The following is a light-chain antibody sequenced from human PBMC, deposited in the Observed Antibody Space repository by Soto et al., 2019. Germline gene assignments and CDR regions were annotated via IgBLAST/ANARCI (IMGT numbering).Light chain of an antibody. CDR1: QSVSSSY. V-gene: IGKV3-20*01. CDR3: QQYGSSPST. J-gene: IGKJ5*01. Sequence: EIVLTQSPGTLSLSPGERATLSCRASQSVSSSYLAWYQQKPGQAPRLLIYGASSRATGIPDRFSGSGSGTDFTLTISRLEPEDFAVYYCQQYGSSPSTLGQETRLEIK. CDR2: GAS.